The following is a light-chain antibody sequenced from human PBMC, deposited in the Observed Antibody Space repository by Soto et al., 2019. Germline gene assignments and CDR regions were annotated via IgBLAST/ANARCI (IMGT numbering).Light chain of an antibody. Sequence: DIVMTQSPDSLAVSLGERATINCKSSQSVLYSSNNKNYLAWYQQKPGQPPKLLIYWASTRESGVPDRFSGSGSGTDFTLALGSLQAEDVAVYYCQQYYSTPLPFGGGTKVEIK. J-gene: IGKJ4*01. V-gene: IGKV4-1*01. CDR2: WAS. CDR3: QQYYSTPLP. CDR1: QSVLYSSNNKNY.